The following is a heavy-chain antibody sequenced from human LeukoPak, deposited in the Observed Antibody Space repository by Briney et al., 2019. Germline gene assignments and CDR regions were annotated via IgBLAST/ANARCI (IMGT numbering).Heavy chain of an antibody. J-gene: IGHJ4*02. CDR2: INPSGGST. V-gene: IGHV1-46*01. CDR1: GYTFTSYY. CDR3: ASSRARSGYGDYVFDY. D-gene: IGHD4-17*01. Sequence: ASVKVSCKASGYTFTSYYMHWVRQAPGQGLEWMGIINPSGGSTSYAQKFQGRVTMTRDTSTSTVYMELSSLRSEDTAVYYCASSRARSGYGDYVFDYWGQGTLVTVSS.